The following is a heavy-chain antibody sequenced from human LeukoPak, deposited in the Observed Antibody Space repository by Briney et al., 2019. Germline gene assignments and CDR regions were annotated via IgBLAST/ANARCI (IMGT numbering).Heavy chain of an antibody. CDR3: ARGRLWFGELLDY. D-gene: IGHD3-10*01. Sequence: SETLSLTGPAPGGPISGGIYYGSWIRQPAGKGLEWIGHIYTSGGTNYNPSLKSRVTISVDTSKNQFSLKLSSVTAADTAVYYCARGRLWFGELLDYWGQGTLVTVSS. J-gene: IGHJ4*02. CDR2: IYTSGGT. CDR1: GGPISGGIYY. V-gene: IGHV4-61*09.